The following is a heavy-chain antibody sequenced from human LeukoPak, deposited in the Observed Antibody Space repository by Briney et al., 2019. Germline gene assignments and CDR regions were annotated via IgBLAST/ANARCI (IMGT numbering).Heavy chain of an antibody. CDR2: IFSGDST. J-gene: IGHJ4*02. V-gene: IGHV3-66*01. CDR1: GFTFSNYW. CDR3: ARVGAVAAADC. Sequence: GGSLRLSCAASGFTFSNYWMHWVRQAPGKGLEWVSIIFSGDSTYYADSVKGRFTISRDNSKNTVYLQMNSLRAEDTAVYYCARVGAVAAADCWGQGTLITVSS. D-gene: IGHD6-19*01.